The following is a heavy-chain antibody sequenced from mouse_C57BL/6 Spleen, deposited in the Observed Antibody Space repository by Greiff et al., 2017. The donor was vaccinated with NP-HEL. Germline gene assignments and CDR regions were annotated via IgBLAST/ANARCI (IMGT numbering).Heavy chain of an antibody. V-gene: IGHV5-9*01. D-gene: IGHD1-1*01. CDR3: ARHWHYYGSSYGYFGV. J-gene: IGHJ1*03. CDR2: ISGGGGNT. Sequence: EVMLVESGGGLVKPGGSLKLSCAASGFTFSSYTMSWVRQTPEKRLEWVATISGGGGNTYYTDSVKGRFTIPRDNAKNTLYLQMSSLRSEDTALYYCARHWHYYGSSYGYFGVWGTGTTVTVSS. CDR1: GFTFSSYT.